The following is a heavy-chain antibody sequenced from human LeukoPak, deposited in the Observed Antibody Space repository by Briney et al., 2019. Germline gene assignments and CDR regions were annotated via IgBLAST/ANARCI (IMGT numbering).Heavy chain of an antibody. D-gene: IGHD2-8*02. CDR3: AKDTGGSINPMYFDY. CDR2: ISYDGSNK. Sequence: GRSLRLSCAASGFTFSSYGMHWVRQAPGKGLEWVAVISYDGSNKYYADSVKGRFTISRDNSKNTLYLQMNSLRAEDTAVYYCAKDTGGSINPMYFDYWGQGTLVTVSS. V-gene: IGHV3-30*18. CDR1: GFTFSSYG. J-gene: IGHJ4*02.